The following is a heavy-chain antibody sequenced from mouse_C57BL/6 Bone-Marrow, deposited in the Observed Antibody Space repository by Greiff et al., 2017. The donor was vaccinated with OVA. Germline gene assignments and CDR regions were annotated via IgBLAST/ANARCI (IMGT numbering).Heavy chain of an antibody. Sequence: VQLQQSGAELAKPGASVKLSCKASGYTFTSYWMHWVKQRPGQGLEWIGYINPSSGYTKYNQKFKDKATLTADKSSNTAYMQLSSLTYEDSAVYYCARSDWDGYYYAMDYWGQGTSVTVSS. V-gene: IGHV1-7*01. CDR3: ARSDWDGYYYAMDY. CDR1: GYTFTSYW. CDR2: INPSSGYT. J-gene: IGHJ4*01. D-gene: IGHD4-1*01.